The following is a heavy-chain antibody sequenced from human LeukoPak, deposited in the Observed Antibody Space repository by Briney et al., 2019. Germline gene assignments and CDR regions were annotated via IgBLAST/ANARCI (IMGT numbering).Heavy chain of an antibody. CDR3: AKEATFSSSTSCYVRRAFDI. Sequence: PGGSLRLSCAASGFTFSSYGMHWVRQAPGKWLEWVAIIWYDGSNKYYADSVKGRFTISRDNSKNTLYLQMNSLRAEDTAVYYCAKEATFSSSTSCYVRRAFDIWGQGTMVTVSS. J-gene: IGHJ3*02. CDR1: GFTFSSYG. CDR2: IWYDGSNK. D-gene: IGHD2-2*01. V-gene: IGHV3-33*06.